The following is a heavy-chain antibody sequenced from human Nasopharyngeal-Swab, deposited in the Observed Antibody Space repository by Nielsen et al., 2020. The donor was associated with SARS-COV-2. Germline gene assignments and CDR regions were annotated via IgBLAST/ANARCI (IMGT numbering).Heavy chain of an antibody. CDR2: ISGGGGST. Sequence: GESLKISCAASGFSFSNYAMSWVRQAPGKGLDWVSVISGGGGSTYYADSVKGRFTISRDNSKNTLFLQMNSLRAEDTAVYYCAKHPGAYCSPTNCRNLDYWGQGTLVTVSS. CDR1: GFSFSNYA. V-gene: IGHV3-23*01. CDR3: AKHPGAYCSPTNCRNLDY. J-gene: IGHJ4*02. D-gene: IGHD2-2*01.